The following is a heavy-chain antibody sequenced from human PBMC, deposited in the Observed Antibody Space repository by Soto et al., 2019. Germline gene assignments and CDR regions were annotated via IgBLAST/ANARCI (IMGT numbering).Heavy chain of an antibody. CDR3: ERVAYYYGSGRRLTRWFDP. Sequence: QVQLVQSGAEVKKPGSSVKVSCKASGGTFSSYAISWVRQAPGHGLEWMGGIIPIFGTANYAQKFQGRVTITADESTSTAYMELSSPRSEDTAVYYCERVAYYYGSGRRLTRWFDPWGQGTLVTVSS. CDR1: GGTFSSYA. V-gene: IGHV1-69*01. CDR2: IIPIFGTA. J-gene: IGHJ5*02. D-gene: IGHD3-10*01.